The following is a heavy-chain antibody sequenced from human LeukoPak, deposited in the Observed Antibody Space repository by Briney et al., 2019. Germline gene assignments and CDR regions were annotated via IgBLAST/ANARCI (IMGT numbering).Heavy chain of an antibody. J-gene: IGHJ4*02. D-gene: IGHD6-6*01. CDR1: GYTFTSYG. CDR2: ISAYNGNT. CDR3: ARDTPLGYSSSSLDY. V-gene: IGHV1-18*01. Sequence: ASVKVSCKASGYTFTSYGISWVRQAPGQGLEWMGWISAYNGNTNYAQKLQGRVTMTTDTSTSTAYMELRSLRSDDTAVYYCARDTPLGYSSSSLDYWGQGILVTVSS.